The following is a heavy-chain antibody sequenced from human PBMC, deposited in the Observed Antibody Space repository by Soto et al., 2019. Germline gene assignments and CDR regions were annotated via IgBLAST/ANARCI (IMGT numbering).Heavy chain of an antibody. J-gene: IGHJ6*02. CDR2: IIPIFGTA. V-gene: IGHV1-69*13. CDR3: ARVSVVVAATPDSYYYYGMDV. D-gene: IGHD2-15*01. Sequence: ASVKVSCKASGGTFSSYAISWVRQAPGQGLEWMGGIIPIFGTANYAQKFQGRVTITADESTSTAYMELSSLRSEDTAVYYCARVSVVVAATPDSYYYYGMDVWGQGTTVTVSS. CDR1: GGTFSSYA.